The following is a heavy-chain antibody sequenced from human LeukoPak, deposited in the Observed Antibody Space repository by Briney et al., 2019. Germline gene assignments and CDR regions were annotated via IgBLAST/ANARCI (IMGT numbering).Heavy chain of an antibody. Sequence: PGGSLRLSCAASGFTFSSYGMHWVRQAPGKGLEWVAFIRYDGSNKYYADSVKGRFTISRDNSKNTLYLQMDSLRAEDTAVYYCAKNRVRLWWGAEYFQHWGQGTLVTVSS. CDR1: GFTFSSYG. V-gene: IGHV3-30*02. CDR3: AKNRVRLWWGAEYFQH. J-gene: IGHJ1*01. CDR2: IRYDGSNK. D-gene: IGHD2-8*02.